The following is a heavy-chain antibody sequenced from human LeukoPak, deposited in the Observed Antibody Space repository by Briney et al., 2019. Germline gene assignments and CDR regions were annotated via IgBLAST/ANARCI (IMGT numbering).Heavy chain of an antibody. CDR2: MNPNSGNT. Sequence: ASVKVSCKASGYTFTSYDINWVRQATGQGLEWMGWMNPNSGNTGYAQKFQGSVTMTRSTSISTAYMELNSLRAEDTAVYYCARDLDTWSPGYWGQGTLVTVSS. J-gene: IGHJ4*02. CDR3: ARDLDTWSPGY. D-gene: IGHD5-18*01. V-gene: IGHV1-8*01. CDR1: GYTFTSYD.